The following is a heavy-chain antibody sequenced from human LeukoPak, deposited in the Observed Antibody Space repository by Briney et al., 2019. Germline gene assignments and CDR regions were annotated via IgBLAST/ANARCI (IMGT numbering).Heavy chain of an antibody. D-gene: IGHD2-2*01. J-gene: IGHJ4*02. CDR3: ARHWAYYCSSSRCEDY. V-gene: IGHV4-34*01. CDR2: INHSGST. Sequence: SETLSLTCAVYGGSFSGYYWSWIRQPPGKGLEWIGEINHSGSTNYNPSLKSRVTISVDASKNQFSLKLSSVTAADTAVYYCARHWAYYCSSSRCEDYWGQGTLVTASS. CDR1: GGSFSGYY.